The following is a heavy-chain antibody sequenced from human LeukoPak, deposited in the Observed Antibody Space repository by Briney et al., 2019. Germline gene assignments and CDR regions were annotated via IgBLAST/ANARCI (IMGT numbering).Heavy chain of an antibody. V-gene: IGHV4-34*08. Sequence: SETLSLTCAVYGGTYSGYYWSWLRQPPGKGLEWIGEINHSGSTNYNPSLKSRVTILVDTSKNQVSLELSSVTATDTAVYYCVYCSSTRCYMARPDYWGQGTLVTVSS. CDR1: GGTYSGYY. CDR2: INHSGST. D-gene: IGHD2-2*02. CDR3: VYCSSTRCYMARPDY. J-gene: IGHJ4*02.